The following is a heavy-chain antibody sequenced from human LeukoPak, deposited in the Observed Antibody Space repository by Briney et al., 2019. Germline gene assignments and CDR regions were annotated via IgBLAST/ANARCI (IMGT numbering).Heavy chain of an antibody. V-gene: IGHV1-8*02. Sequence: ASVKVSCKASGGTFSSYAISWVRQAPGQGLEWMGWMNPNTGNTGYGERFQGGVTMTRDNSISTAYMELNSLTSEDTAVYYCARGGAGTYYKRDGWFDPWGQGTVVTVSS. J-gene: IGHJ5*02. D-gene: IGHD3-10*01. CDR2: MNPNTGNT. CDR3: ARGGAGTYYKRDGWFDP. CDR1: GGTFSSYA.